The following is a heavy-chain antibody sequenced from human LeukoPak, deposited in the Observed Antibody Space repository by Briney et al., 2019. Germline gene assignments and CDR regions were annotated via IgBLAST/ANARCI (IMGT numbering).Heavy chain of an antibody. V-gene: IGHV3-15*01. CDR3: TPRFDYYDSSGYYPSFDY. CDR2: IKGKTDGGTT. D-gene: IGHD3-22*01. CDR1: GFTFSNAW. J-gene: IGHJ4*02. Sequence: GGSLRPSCAASGFTFSNAWMSWVRQAPGKGLEWVGRIKGKTDGGTTDYAAPVKGRFTISRDDSKNTLYLQMNSLKTEDTAVYYCTPRFDYYDSSGYYPSFDYWGQGTLVTVSS.